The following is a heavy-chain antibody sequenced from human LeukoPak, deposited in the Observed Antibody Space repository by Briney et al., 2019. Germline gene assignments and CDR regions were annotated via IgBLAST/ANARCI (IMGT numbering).Heavy chain of an antibody. J-gene: IGHJ1*01. Sequence: PGGSLRLSCGASGFTFSDYWMSWVRQAPGKGLEWVAIIKGDGTEKKYVDSVKGRFTISRDNARKSVYLQMDSVRAEDTAVYYCARDSRFKLGYCSSTSCSYRYFQHWGQGTLVTVSS. CDR1: GFTFSDYW. V-gene: IGHV3-7*01. CDR3: ARDSRFKLGYCSSTSCSYRYFQH. CDR2: IKGDGTEK. D-gene: IGHD2-2*01.